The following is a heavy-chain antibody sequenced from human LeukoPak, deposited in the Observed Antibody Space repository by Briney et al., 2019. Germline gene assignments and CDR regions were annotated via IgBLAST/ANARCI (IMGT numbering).Heavy chain of an antibody. CDR1: GGTFSSYA. CDR2: IIPIFGTA. V-gene: IGHV1-69*05. D-gene: IGHD3-22*01. CDR3: AREYYSSGYYRGGDAFDI. J-gene: IGHJ3*02. Sequence: GASVKVSCKASGGTFSSYAISWVRQAPGQGLEWMGGIIPIFGTANYAQKFQGRVTITTDESTSTAYMELSSLRSEDTAVYYCAREYYSSGYYRGGDAFDIWGQGTMVTVSS.